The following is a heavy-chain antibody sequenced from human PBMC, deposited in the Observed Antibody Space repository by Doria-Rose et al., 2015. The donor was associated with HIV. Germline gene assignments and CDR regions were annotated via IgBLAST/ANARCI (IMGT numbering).Heavy chain of an antibody. D-gene: IGHD6-13*01. CDR1: GVSLSSPGMG. CDR3: ARIKSSRWYHKYYFDF. Sequence: ESGPVLVKPTETLTLTCTVSGVSLSSPGMGVSWIRQPPGKALEWLANIFSEDERSYKTSLKSRLTISRGTSKSQVVLTMTDMDPVGTATYYCARIKSSRWYHKYYFDFWGQGTLVIVSA. CDR2: IFSEDER. J-gene: IGHJ4*02. V-gene: IGHV2-26*01.